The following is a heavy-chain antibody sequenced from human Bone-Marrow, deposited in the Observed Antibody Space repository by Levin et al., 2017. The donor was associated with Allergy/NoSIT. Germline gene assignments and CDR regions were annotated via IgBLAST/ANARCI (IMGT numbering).Heavy chain of an antibody. CDR3: GRGRGSVTDFFYYGMDV. V-gene: IGHV1-69*13. J-gene: IGHJ6*02. Sequence: WASVKVSCKASGGTLSSYALSWVRQAPGQGLEWMGGIVPIFGTAKYANKFQGRVTITVDEYTSTGHMELSSLRSEDTAVYFCGRGRGSVTDFFYYGMDVWGQGTTVIVSS. CDR2: IVPIFGTA. CDR1: GGTLSSYA. D-gene: IGHD6-25*01.